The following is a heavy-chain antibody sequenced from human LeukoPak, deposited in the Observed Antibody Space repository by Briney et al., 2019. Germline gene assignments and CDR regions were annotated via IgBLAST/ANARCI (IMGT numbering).Heavy chain of an antibody. CDR3: TTDLRGDYVFLWGMTMIENNP. D-gene: IGHD4-17*01. Sequence: PGGSLRLSCAASGFTFSNAWMSWVRQAPGKGLEWVGRIKSKTDGGTTDYAAPVKGRFTISRDDSKNTLYLQMNSLKTEDTAVYYCTTDLRGDYVFLWGMTMIENNPWGQGTLVTVSS. V-gene: IGHV3-15*01. J-gene: IGHJ5*02. CDR2: IKSKTDGGTT. CDR1: GFTFSNAW.